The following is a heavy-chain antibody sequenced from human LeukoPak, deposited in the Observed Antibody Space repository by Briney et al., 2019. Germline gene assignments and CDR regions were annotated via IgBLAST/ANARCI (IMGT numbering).Heavy chain of an antibody. CDR1: GFIFSSSD. J-gene: IGHJ5*02. Sequence: GRSLRLSCVASGFIFSSSDMHWVRQAPGKALEWVAVIRFYGSDEEHADSVKGRFTISRDNSKSTLYLHMDSLRAEDTATYYCVQHRGIEGPMTWGQGTLVTVSS. CDR3: VQHRGIEGPMT. V-gene: IGHV3-33*06. CDR2: IRFYGSDE. D-gene: IGHD3-22*01.